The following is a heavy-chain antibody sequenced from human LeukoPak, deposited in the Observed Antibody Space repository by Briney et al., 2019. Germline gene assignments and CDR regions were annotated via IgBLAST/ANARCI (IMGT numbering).Heavy chain of an antibody. J-gene: IGHJ6*03. D-gene: IGHD3-22*01. CDR1: GGSIGSGSYY. Sequence: SQTLSLTCTVSGGSIGSGSYYWSWIRQPAGKGLEWIGRIYTSGSTNYNPSLKSRVTISVDTSKNQFSLKLSPVTAADTAVYYCARDGHYYDSSGYYYYMDVWGKGTTVTISS. CDR3: ARDGHYYDSSGYYYYMDV. V-gene: IGHV4-61*02. CDR2: IYTSGST.